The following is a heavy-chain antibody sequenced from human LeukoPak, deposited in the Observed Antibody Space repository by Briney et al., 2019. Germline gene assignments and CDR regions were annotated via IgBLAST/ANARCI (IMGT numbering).Heavy chain of an antibody. CDR3: ARDLGSSWTEYFDY. D-gene: IGHD6-13*01. CDR1: GFTFSDYY. J-gene: IGHJ4*02. CDR2: ISSSGSTI. Sequence: PGGSLRLSCAASGFTFSDYYMSWIRQAPGKGLEWVSYISSSGSTIYYADSVKGRFTISRDNARNSLYLQMNSLRAEDTAVYYCARDLGSSWTEYFDYWGQGTLVTVSS. V-gene: IGHV3-11*01.